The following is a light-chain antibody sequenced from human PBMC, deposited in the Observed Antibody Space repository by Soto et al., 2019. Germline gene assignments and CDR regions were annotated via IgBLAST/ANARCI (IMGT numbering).Light chain of an antibody. J-gene: IGKJ1*01. CDR2: DAS. Sequence: EIGLAQSPATLSLSPGERATLSCRASQSVSSYLAWYQQKPGQAPSLLIYDASNRSPGIPPRFSGSGSGTDFTLTVSTLETDDFAVYTCKLLSNLPRWTFCQVTKGEIK. CDR3: KLLSNLPRWT. CDR1: QSVSSY. V-gene: IGKV3-11*01.